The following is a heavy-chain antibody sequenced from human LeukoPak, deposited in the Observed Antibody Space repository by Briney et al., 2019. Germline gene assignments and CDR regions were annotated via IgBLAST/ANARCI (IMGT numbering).Heavy chain of an antibody. CDR3: AREESAALDAFDI. CDR2: ISAYNGNT. CDR1: GYTFTSYD. J-gene: IGHJ3*02. V-gene: IGHV1-18*01. D-gene: IGHD6-13*01. Sequence: ASVKVSCKASGYTFTSYDINWVRQATGQGLEWMGWISAYNGNTNYAQKLQGRVTMTTDTSTSTAYMELRSLRSDDTAVYYCAREESAALDAFDIWGQGAMVTVSS.